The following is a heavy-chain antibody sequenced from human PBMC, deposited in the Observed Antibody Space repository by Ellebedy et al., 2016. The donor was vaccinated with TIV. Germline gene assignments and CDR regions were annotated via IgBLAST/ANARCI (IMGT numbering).Heavy chain of an antibody. D-gene: IGHD4-17*01. CDR3: ARWPSGDAPLDY. V-gene: IGHV3-74*01. CDR1: GFNFSNSW. CDR2: INHDGSSL. J-gene: IGHJ4*02. Sequence: ETLSLTCAASGFNFSNSWMHWVRQAPGKGLVWVSTINHDGSSLFYADSVKGRLTISRDDSKNTLYLQMNSLRVEDTAVYYCARWPSGDAPLDYWGQGTLVTVSS.